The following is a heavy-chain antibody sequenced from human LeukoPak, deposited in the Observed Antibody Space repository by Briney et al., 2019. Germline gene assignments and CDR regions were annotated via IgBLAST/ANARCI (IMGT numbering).Heavy chain of an antibody. CDR1: GFTFSSYS. CDR2: ISGSGGST. D-gene: IGHD3-22*01. J-gene: IGHJ4*02. Sequence: GGSLRLSCAASGFTFSSYSMNWVRQAPGKGLEWVSGISGSGGSTYYADSVKGRFTISRDNSKNTLSLQMNSLRAEDTAIYYCAKVRYDSSGYQSPYFDYWGQGTLVTVSS. CDR3: AKVRYDSSGYQSPYFDY. V-gene: IGHV3-23*01.